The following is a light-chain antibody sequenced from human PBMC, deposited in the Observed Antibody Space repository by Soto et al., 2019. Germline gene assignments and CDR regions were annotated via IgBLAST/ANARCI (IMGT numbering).Light chain of an antibody. V-gene: IGLV1-51*02. J-gene: IGLJ2*01. CDR2: ENN. CDR3: GTWDSSLNAPHVV. Sequence: QSVLTQPPSVSAAPGEKVTISCSGSSSNIGNNDVSWYQQLPGTAPKLLIYENNRRPSGIPDRFSGSKSGTSATLVITGLQTGDEADYYCGTWDSSLNAPHVVFGGGTKLTVL. CDR1: SSNIGNND.